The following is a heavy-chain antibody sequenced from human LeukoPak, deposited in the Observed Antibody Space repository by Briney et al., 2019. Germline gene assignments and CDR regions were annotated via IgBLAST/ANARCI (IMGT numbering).Heavy chain of an antibody. D-gene: IGHD3-16*02. J-gene: IGHJ4*02. V-gene: IGHV3-7*01. Sequence: PGGSLRLSCAASGFTFSGYWMSWVRQAPGKGLEWVANINQDGSEKYYVDSVKGRFTISRDNAKNSLYLQMNSLRAEDTAVYYCARDTPSLHLRLGELSPLDYWGQGTLVTVSS. CDR1: GFTFSGYW. CDR3: ARDTPSLHLRLGELSPLDY. CDR2: INQDGSEK.